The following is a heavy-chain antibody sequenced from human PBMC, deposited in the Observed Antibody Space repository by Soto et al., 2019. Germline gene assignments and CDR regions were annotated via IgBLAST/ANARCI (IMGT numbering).Heavy chain of an antibody. CDR1: GFTFSSYA. Sequence: EVQLLESGGGLVQPGGSLRLSCAASGFTFSSYAMSWVRQAPGKGLEWVSAISGSGGSTYYADSVKGRFTISRDNSKNTLYLQMNSLRAEDTAVYYCEKSYCSSTSCYAANPFDPWGQGTLVTVSS. D-gene: IGHD2-2*01. V-gene: IGHV3-23*01. CDR2: ISGSGGST. J-gene: IGHJ5*02. CDR3: EKSYCSSTSCYAANPFDP.